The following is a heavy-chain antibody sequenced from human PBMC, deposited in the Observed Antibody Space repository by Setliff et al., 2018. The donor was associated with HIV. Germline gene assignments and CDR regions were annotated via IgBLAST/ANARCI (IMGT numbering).Heavy chain of an antibody. CDR1: GGSISNFY. CDR3: ARVRLTMIMMVDYFDQ. D-gene: IGHD3-22*01. J-gene: IGHJ4*02. Sequence: PSETLSLTCSVSGGSISNFYWSWIRQPPGKGLEWVGHIYSTGDTNHNPSLKSRVTLSADTSKNQLSLSLTSVTAADTAVYYCARVRLTMIMMVDYFDQWGQGTLVTVSS. CDR2: IYSTGDT. V-gene: IGHV4-4*07.